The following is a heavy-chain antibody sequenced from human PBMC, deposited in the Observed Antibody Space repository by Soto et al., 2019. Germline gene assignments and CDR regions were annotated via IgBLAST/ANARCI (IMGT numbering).Heavy chain of an antibody. CDR1: GFTFSSYA. V-gene: IGHV3-23*01. D-gene: IGHD6-13*01. Sequence: EVPLLESGGGLVQPGGSLRLSCAASGFTFSSYAMSWVRQAPGKGLEWVSAISGSGGSTYYADSVKGRFTISRDNSKNTLYLQMNSLRAEDTAVYYCAKQSQQSFGMDVWGQGTTVTVSS. J-gene: IGHJ6*02. CDR2: ISGSGGST. CDR3: AKQSQQSFGMDV.